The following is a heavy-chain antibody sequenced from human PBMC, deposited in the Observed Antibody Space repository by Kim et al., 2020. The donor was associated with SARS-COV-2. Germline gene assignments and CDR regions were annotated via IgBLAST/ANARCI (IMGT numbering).Heavy chain of an antibody. CDR2: T. J-gene: IGHJ4*02. V-gene: IGHV3-53*03. CDR3: ARGYGDYYFDS. D-gene: IGHD4-17*01. Sequence: TSSTNTLSGRIPISRDNSKNTPYLQMNSLRAEDTAVYFCARGYGDYYFDSWGQGTLVTVSP.